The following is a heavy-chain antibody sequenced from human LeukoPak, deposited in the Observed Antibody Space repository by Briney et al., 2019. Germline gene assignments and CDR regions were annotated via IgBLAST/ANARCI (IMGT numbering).Heavy chain of an antibody. CDR3: ARAAAAQVYYMDV. D-gene: IGHD6-13*01. V-gene: IGHV4-59*11. Sequence: SETLSLTCTVSGGSISSHYWSWIRQPPGKGLEWIGYIYYSGSTTYNPSLKSRVTISVDTSKNQFSLKLSPVTAADTAVYYCARAAAAQVYYMDVWGKGTTVTVSS. J-gene: IGHJ6*03. CDR1: GGSISSHY. CDR2: IYYSGST.